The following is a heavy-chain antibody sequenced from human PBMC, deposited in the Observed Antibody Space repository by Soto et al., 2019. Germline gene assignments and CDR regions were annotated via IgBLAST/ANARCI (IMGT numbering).Heavy chain of an antibody. J-gene: IGHJ4*02. CDR2: KRAYNGNT. CDR1: GYTFARHG. V-gene: IGHV1-18*01. Sequence: ASVKVSCKASGYTFARHGISWVPQAPGQGLEWMGWKRAYNGNTNHAQKLQGTVTMTTDTSTSTAYMELRSLRSDDTAVYYCARDWGADSYGIESYFDYWGQGTLVTVSS. D-gene: IGHD5-18*01. CDR3: ARDWGADSYGIESYFDY.